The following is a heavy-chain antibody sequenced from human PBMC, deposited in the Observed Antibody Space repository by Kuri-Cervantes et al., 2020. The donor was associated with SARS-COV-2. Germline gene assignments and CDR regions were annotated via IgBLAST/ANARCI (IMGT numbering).Heavy chain of an antibody. V-gene: IGHV4-38-2*02. CDR1: GYSISSGYY. Sequence: GSLRLSCTVSGYSISSGYYWGWIRQPPGKGLEWIGYIYYSGSTNYNPSLKSRVTISVDTSKNQFSLKLSSVTAADTAVYYCARGGFYDILTGYYPPFDYWGQGTLVTVSS. D-gene: IGHD3-9*01. CDR3: ARGGFYDILTGYYPPFDY. CDR2: IYYSGST. J-gene: IGHJ4*02.